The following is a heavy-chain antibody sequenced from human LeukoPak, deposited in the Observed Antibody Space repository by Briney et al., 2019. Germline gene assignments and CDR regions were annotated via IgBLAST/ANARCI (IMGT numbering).Heavy chain of an antibody. J-gene: IGHJ6*02. CDR1: GYTLTELS. V-gene: IGHV1-24*01. Sequence: ASVKVSCKVSGYTLTELSMHWARQAPGKGLEWMGGFDPEDGETIYAQKFQGRVTMTEDTSTDTAYMELSSLRSEDTAVYYCATGKVDIPEESDYYYGMDVWGQGTTVTVSS. CDR2: FDPEDGET. CDR3: ATGKVDIPEESDYYYGMDV. D-gene: IGHD5-12*01.